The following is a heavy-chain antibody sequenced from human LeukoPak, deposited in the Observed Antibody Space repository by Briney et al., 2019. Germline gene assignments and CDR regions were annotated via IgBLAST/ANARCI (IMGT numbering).Heavy chain of an antibody. CDR2: INHSAST. D-gene: IGHD6-13*01. V-gene: IGHV4-34*01. J-gene: IGHJ6*03. CDR1: GGSFSGYY. Sequence: SETLSLTCAVYGGSFSGYYWSWIRQPPGKGLEWIGEINHSASTNYNPSLKSRVTISVDTSKNQFSLKLSSVTAADTAVYYCARGAAAGHYYYYYYMDVWGKGTTVTVSS. CDR3: ARGAAAGHYYYYYYMDV.